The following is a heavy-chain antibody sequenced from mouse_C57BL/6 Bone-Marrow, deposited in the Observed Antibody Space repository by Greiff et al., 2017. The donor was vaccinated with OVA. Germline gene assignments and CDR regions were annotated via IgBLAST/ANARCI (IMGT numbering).Heavy chain of an antibody. V-gene: IGHV1-22*01. CDR1: GYTFTDYN. CDR3: ASYGSSPPYYAMDY. Sequence: VQLKQSGPELVKPGASVKMSCKASGYTFTDYNMHWVKQSHGKSLEWIGYINPNNGGTSYNQKFKGKATLTVNKSSSTAYMELRSLTSEDSAVYYCASYGSSPPYYAMDYWGQGTSVTVSS. J-gene: IGHJ4*01. CDR2: INPNNGGT. D-gene: IGHD1-1*01.